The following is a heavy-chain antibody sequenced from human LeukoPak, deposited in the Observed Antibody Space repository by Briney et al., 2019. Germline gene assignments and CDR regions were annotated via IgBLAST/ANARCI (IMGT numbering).Heavy chain of an antibody. D-gene: IGHD3-22*01. CDR2: INPSGGST. J-gene: IGHJ4*02. CDR3: ARPLSGDSSGYYSLGY. V-gene: IGHV1-46*01. Sequence: ASVKVSCKASGYTFTSYYIHWVRQAPGQGLEWMGIINPSGGSTSYAQKFQGRVTMTRDMSTSTVYMELSSLRSEDTAVYYCARPLSGDSSGYYSLGYWGQGTLVTVSS. CDR1: GYTFTSYY.